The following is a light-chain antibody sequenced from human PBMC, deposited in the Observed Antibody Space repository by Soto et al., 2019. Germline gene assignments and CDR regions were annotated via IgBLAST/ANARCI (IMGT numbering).Light chain of an antibody. CDR1: QSISSY. Sequence: IQMTQSPSSLSSSLGDRVTITCRASQSISSYLNWYQQKPGKAPKLLIYAASSLQSGVPSRFSGIGSGTDFTLTISSMKPEDFATYYCQRSYSTPTFGQGTQLEIK. CDR3: QRSYSTPT. CDR2: AAS. J-gene: IGKJ5*01. V-gene: IGKV1-39*01.